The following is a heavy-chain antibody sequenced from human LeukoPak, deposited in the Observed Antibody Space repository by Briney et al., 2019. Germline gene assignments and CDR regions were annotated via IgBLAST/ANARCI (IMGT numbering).Heavy chain of an antibody. CDR1: GGAISSYY. D-gene: IGHD3-22*01. Sequence: SETLSLTCIVSGGAISSYYWGWIRHPPGKGLEWLGCIYYSGNTYYNPSLKSGVTISVDTSKHQFSLKLSSVTAADTAVYYCARSRTYYYDSSGYYYVGYDDFWGQGTLVTVSS. J-gene: IGHJ4*02. V-gene: IGHV4-39*07. CDR2: IYYSGNT. CDR3: ARSRTYYYDSSGYYYVGYDDF.